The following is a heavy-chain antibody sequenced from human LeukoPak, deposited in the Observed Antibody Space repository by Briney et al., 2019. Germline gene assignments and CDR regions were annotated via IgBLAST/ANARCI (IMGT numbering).Heavy chain of an antibody. D-gene: IGHD2-21*02. J-gene: IGHJ6*03. V-gene: IGHV1-18*01. CDR2: ISAYNGNT. CDR3: ARDQLAGDCSSGYYYYYMDV. CDR1: GYTFTSYG. Sequence: ASVKVSCKASGYTFTSYGISWVRQAPGHELEWMGWISAYNGNTNCAQKLQGRVTMTTDTSTSTAYVELRILRSDDTAVYYCARDQLAGDCSSGYYYYYMDVWGKGTTVTVSS.